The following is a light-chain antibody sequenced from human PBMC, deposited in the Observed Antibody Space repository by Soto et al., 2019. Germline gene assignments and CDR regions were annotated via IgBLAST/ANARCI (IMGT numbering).Light chain of an antibody. J-gene: IGKJ3*01. CDR1: QTINNY. Sequence: DIQMTQSPSSLSASVGDSVSITCRTSQTINNYLNWYQQKPGKAPKLLIYVASTLQGGVPSRFSGSGSGTEFSLTISSLQHEDSATYYWQQSYSTLFTFGPGTKVDVK. CDR2: VAS. CDR3: QQSYSTLFT. V-gene: IGKV1-39*01.